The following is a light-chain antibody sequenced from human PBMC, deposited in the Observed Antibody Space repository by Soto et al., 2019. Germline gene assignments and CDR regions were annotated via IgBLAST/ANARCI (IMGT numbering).Light chain of an antibody. CDR3: QQYNNWPPQGT. V-gene: IGKV3-15*01. Sequence: PTTKSVSPGERATLSCRASQSVSSNLAWYQQKPGQAPRLLIYGASTRATGIPARFSGSGSGTEFTLTISSLQSEDFAVYYCQQYNNWPPQGTFGQGTKVDIK. J-gene: IGKJ1*01. CDR1: QSVSSN. CDR2: GAS.